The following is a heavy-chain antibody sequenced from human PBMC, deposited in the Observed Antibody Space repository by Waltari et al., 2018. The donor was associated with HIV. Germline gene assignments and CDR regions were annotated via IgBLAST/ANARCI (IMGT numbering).Heavy chain of an antibody. V-gene: IGHV4-61*02. CDR2: IYTSGVT. D-gene: IGHD6-19*01. Sequence: QVQLQESGPGLVKPSQTLSLTCTVSGGPISSGSYYWSWIRQPAGKGLEWIVRIYTSGVTNYTPSLKSRVTISVDTSKNQFSLKLSAVTAADTAVYYCAREAVAKGFDYWGQGTLVTVSS. J-gene: IGHJ4*02. CDR1: GGPISSGSYY. CDR3: AREAVAKGFDY.